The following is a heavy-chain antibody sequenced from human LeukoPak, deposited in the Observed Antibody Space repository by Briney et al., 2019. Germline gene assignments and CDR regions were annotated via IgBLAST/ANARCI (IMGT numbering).Heavy chain of an antibody. CDR1: GFTFSSYA. CDR3: AKDGSWSCTD. D-gene: IGHD2-8*02. Sequence: TWGSLRLSCAASGFTFSSYAMHWVRQGPGKGLEWVAYIAHHGSNKYYADSVKGRFTISRDNSKRTLYLQMNNLRADDTAVYYCAKDGSWSCTDWGQGALVTVSS. J-gene: IGHJ4*02. CDR2: IAHHGSNK. V-gene: IGHV3-30*02.